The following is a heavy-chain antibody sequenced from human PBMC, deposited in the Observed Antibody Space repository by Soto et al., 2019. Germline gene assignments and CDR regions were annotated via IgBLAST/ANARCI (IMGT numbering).Heavy chain of an antibody. V-gene: IGHV1-18*01. CDR1: GYTFTSYG. D-gene: IGHD5-12*01. Sequence: GASVKVSCKASGYTFTSYGISWVRQAPGQGLEWMGWISAYNGNTDYAQKLQGRVTMTTDTSTSTAYMELRSLRSDDTAVYYCARMYGGYDGEVYYFDYWGQGTLVTVSS. CDR3: ARMYGGYDGEVYYFDY. CDR2: ISAYNGNT. J-gene: IGHJ4*02.